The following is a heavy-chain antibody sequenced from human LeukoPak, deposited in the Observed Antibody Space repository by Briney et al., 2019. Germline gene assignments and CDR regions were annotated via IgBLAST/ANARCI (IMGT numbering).Heavy chain of an antibody. CDR2: IYPGDSDT. Sequence: GESLKISCKGSGYSFTSYWIGWVRQMPGKGLEWMGIIYPGDSDTRYSPSFQGQVTFSADKTINTAYLQWNSLKASDTAMYYCARLGYTRVPFYWGQGTLVTVSS. D-gene: IGHD1-1*01. CDR1: GYSFTSYW. V-gene: IGHV5-51*01. CDR3: ARLGYTRVPFY. J-gene: IGHJ4*02.